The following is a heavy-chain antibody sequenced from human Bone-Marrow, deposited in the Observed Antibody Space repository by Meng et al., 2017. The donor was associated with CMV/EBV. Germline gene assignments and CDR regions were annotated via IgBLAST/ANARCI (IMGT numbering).Heavy chain of an antibody. CDR2: IGTAGDT. CDR3: ARGEGEDYYYYGMDV. CDR1: GFTFSSYD. Sequence: GGSLRLSCAASGFTFSSYDMHWVRQATGKGLEWVSAIGTAGDTYYPGSVKGRFTISRDNAKNSLYLQMNSLRAEDTAVYYCARGEGEDYYYYGMDVWGQGTTVTVSS. J-gene: IGHJ6*02. D-gene: IGHD3-16*01. V-gene: IGHV3-13*01.